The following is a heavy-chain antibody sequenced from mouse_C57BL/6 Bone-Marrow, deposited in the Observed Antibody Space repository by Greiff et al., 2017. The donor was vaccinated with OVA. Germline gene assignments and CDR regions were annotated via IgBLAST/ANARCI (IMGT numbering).Heavy chain of an antibody. CDR1: GFTFSSSG. V-gene: IGHV5-6*01. CDR2: ISSGGSYT. CDR3: ARPIYYYGSSYVYFDV. D-gene: IGHD1-1*01. J-gene: IGHJ1*03. Sequence: EVKLVESGGDLVKPGGSLKLSCAASGFTFSSSGMSWVRQTPDKRLEWVATISSGGSYTYYPDSVKGRFTISRDNAKNTLYLQMSSLKSEDTAMYYCARPIYYYGSSYVYFDVWGTGTTVTVSS.